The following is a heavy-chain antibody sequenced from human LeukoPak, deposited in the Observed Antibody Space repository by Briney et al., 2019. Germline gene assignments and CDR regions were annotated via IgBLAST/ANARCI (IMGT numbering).Heavy chain of an antibody. D-gene: IGHD2-2*01. CDR1: GDSFSNYY. J-gene: IGHJ5*01. CDR3: ASSPRLTTSWFLFDS. Sequence: PTETLSLTCSVSGDSFSNYYWTWIRQPPGKGLEWIGYVYYSGSTNYNPSLKTRLHLSVDTSKNRFSLKLSSVTAADTAVYYCASSPRLTTSWFLFDSWGHGTLVTVSS. V-gene: IGHV4-59*08. CDR2: VYYSGST.